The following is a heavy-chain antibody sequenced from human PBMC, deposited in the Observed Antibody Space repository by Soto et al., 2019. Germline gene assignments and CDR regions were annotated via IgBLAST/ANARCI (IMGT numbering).Heavy chain of an antibody. V-gene: IGHV4-39*01. CDR3: ARFMQVANSFDY. Sequence: QLQLQESGPGLVKPSETLSLTCTVSGGSISSSSYYWGWIRQPPGKGLEWIGSIYYSGSTYYNPSLKSRVTISVDTSKNQFSLKLSSVTAADTAVYYCARFMQVANSFDYWGQGTLVTVSS. CDR1: GGSISSSSYY. CDR2: IYYSGST. D-gene: IGHD3-16*01. J-gene: IGHJ4*02.